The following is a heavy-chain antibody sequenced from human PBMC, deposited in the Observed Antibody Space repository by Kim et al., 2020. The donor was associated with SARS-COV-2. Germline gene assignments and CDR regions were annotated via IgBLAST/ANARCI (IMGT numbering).Heavy chain of an antibody. V-gene: IGHV4-34*01. J-gene: IGHJ6*03. D-gene: IGHD4-4*01. Sequence: SETLSLTCAVYGGSFSGYYWSWIRQPPGKGLEWIGEINHSGSTNYNPSLKSRVTISVDTSKNQFSLKLSSVTAADTAVYYCARLDYSSSSEGTSSMDVWGKGTTVTVSS. CDR2: INHSGST. CDR1: GGSFSGYY. CDR3: ARLDYSSSSEGTSSMDV.